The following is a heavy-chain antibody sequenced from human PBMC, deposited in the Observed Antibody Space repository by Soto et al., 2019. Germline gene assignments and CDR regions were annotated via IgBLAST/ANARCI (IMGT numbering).Heavy chain of an antibody. Sequence: NPSETLSLAGRVSGYPIIGYYWSWIRQSPGKGLEWIGCIYSSGSTNYNPSLKSRVTISVDTSKNQFSLKVPSMTAADTAVYYCARSLASAGYTYGNFDSWGQGTLVTVSS. CDR3: ARSLASAGYTYGNFDS. V-gene: IGHV4-59*01. CDR1: GYPIIGYY. CDR2: IYSSGST. D-gene: IGHD5-18*01. J-gene: IGHJ4*02.